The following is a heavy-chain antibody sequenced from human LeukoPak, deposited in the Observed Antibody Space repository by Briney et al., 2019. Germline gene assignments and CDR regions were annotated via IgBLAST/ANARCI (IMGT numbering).Heavy chain of an antibody. D-gene: IGHD3-16*01. CDR3: ARERAGERPRPLLSYYYMDV. CDR2: IKQDGSEK. V-gene: IGHV3-7*01. Sequence: GGTLRLSCAASGFSFSSYWMSWVRQAPGKGLEWVANIKQDGSEKHYVDSVKGRFTISRDNAKNSLYLQMNSLRAEGTAVYYCARERAGERPRPLLSYYYMDVWGKGTTVTMSS. CDR1: GFSFSSYW. J-gene: IGHJ6*03.